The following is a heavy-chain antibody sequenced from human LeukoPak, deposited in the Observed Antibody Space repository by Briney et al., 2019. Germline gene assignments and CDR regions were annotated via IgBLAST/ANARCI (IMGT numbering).Heavy chain of an antibody. J-gene: IGHJ4*02. V-gene: IGHV3-33*06. CDR2: IWYDGSNK. D-gene: IGHD4-17*01. CDR3: AKDARLYGDYVPYFDY. Sequence: GGPLRLSCAASGFTFSSYGMHWVRQAPGKGLEWVAVIWYDGSNKYYADSVKGRFTISRDNSKNTLYLQMNSLRAEDTAVYYCAKDARLYGDYVPYFDYWGQGTLVTVSS. CDR1: GFTFSSYG.